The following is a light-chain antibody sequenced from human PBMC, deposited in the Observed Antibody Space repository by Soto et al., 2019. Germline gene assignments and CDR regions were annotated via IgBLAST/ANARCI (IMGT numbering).Light chain of an antibody. CDR3: QQYGSSPLLT. Sequence: EIVLTQSPGTLSLSPGERATLSCRASQSVSGSYLAWYQQKPGQAPRILIYGASSRATGIPDWFSGSGSGTDLTLTISRLEPEDFAVYYCQQYGSSPLLTFGGGTKVEIK. J-gene: IGKJ4*01. CDR2: GAS. V-gene: IGKV3-20*01. CDR1: QSVSGSY.